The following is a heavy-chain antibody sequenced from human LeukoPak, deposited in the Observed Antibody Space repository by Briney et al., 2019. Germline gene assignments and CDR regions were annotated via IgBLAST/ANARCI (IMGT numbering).Heavy chain of an antibody. V-gene: IGHV4-39*07. J-gene: IGHJ3*02. D-gene: IGHD5-24*01. CDR3: ARGRDGYGNDAFDI. Sequence: SETLSLTCTVSGGSISSNNYYWAWIRQPPGKGLEWIGYIYYSGSTYYNPSLKSRVTMSVDTSKNQFSLKLSSVTAVDTAVYYCARGRDGYGNDAFDIWGQGTMVTVSS. CDR2: IYYSGST. CDR1: GGSISSNNYY.